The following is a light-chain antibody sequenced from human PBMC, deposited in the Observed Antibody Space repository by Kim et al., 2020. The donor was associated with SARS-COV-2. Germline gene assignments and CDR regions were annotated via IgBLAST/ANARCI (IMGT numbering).Light chain of an antibody. CDR2: GAS. Sequence: LSAGERAPLSCSARQSVSSSDLAWYQQKPGQGPRSLIYGASSRGTGIPDRFSGSGSGTDFTLTISRLEPEEFAVYYCQRYGSSRTFGGGTKVDIK. CDR1: QSVSSSD. V-gene: IGKV3-20*01. CDR3: QRYGSSRT. J-gene: IGKJ4*01.